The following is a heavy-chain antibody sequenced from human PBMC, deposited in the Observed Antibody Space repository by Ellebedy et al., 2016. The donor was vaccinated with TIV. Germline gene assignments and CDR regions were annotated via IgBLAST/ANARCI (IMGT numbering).Heavy chain of an antibody. CDR1: GGTFSSYA. Sequence: AASVKVSCKASGGTFSSYAISWVRQAPGQGLEWMGGIIPIFGTANYAQKFQGRVTITADESTSTAYMELSSLRSEDTAVYYCASMVVTAIGFEGSKGAFDIWGQGTMVTVSS. J-gene: IGHJ3*02. D-gene: IGHD2-21*02. V-gene: IGHV1-69*13. CDR2: IIPIFGTA. CDR3: ASMVVTAIGFEGSKGAFDI.